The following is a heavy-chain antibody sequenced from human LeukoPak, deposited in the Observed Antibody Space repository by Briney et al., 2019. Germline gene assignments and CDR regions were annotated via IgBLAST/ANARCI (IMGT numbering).Heavy chain of an antibody. CDR1: GGTLSSYT. CDR2: ITPVFGTA. CDR3: ATRYTS. Sequence: SVKVSCKASGGTLSSYTVSWVRQAPGQGLEWMGGITPVFGTASYSPRFQGRVTITADESTSTVYMELSSLTSDDTAVYYCATRYTSWGQGTLVTVSS. J-gene: IGHJ4*02. V-gene: IGHV1-69*01. D-gene: IGHD5-18*01.